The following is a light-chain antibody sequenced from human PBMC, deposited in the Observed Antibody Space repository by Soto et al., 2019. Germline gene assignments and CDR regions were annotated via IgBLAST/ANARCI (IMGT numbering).Light chain of an antibody. V-gene: IGKV1-6*01. J-gene: IGKJ1*01. CDR3: RQYGT. Sequence: IQLTRSPSFLSAYVGDRVTITCRASQGIRNDLGWYQQKPGKAPKLLIYAASSLQSGVPSRFSGSGSGTDFTLTISRLEPEDFAVYYCRQYGTFGQGTKVDIK. CDR1: QGIRND. CDR2: AAS.